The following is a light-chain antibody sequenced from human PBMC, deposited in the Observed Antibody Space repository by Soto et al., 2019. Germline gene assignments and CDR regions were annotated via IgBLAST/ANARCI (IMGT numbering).Light chain of an antibody. Sequence: QSALAQPASVSGSPGQSITISCTGTSSDIGTYHYVSWYQQHAGKVPKLMIYDVSNRPSGVSDRFSGSKSGNTASLTISGRQAEDEADYYCTSYTSSRTVVFGGGTKLTVL. CDR2: DVS. CDR1: SSDIGTYHY. CDR3: TSYTSSRTVV. J-gene: IGLJ2*01. V-gene: IGLV2-14*03.